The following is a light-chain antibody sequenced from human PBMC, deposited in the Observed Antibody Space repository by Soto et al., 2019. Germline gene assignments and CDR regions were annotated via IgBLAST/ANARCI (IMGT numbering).Light chain of an antibody. Sequence: QSVLTQPPSASGTPGQRVTISCSGSSSNIGSNPVNWYQQLPGTAPKLLIYSNNHRPSGVPDRFSGSKSGTSASLAISGLQSEDEANYYCAAWDDSLNGRWVFGGGTKLTVL. CDR1: SSNIGSNP. V-gene: IGLV1-44*01. CDR2: SNN. CDR3: AAWDDSLNGRWV. J-gene: IGLJ3*02.